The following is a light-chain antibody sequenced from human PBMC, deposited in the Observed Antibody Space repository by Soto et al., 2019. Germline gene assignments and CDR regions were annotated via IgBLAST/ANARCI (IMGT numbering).Light chain of an antibody. Sequence: IQLTQSPSSLSASVGDRVTITCRASQAIRTALGWYQQKPGEAPMLLIYDASTLQGGVPSRFSGAVSGTDFTLTISNLQPEDFATYFCQQSYSTPWTFGLGTKVDIK. CDR1: QAIRTA. V-gene: IGKV1-39*01. CDR3: QQSYSTPWT. CDR2: DAS. J-gene: IGKJ1*01.